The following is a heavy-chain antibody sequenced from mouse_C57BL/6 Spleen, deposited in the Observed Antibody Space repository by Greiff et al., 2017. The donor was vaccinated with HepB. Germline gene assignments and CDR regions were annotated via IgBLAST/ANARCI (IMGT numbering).Heavy chain of an antibody. CDR1: GYTFTSYW. Sequence: VQLQQPGAELVKPGASVKLSCKASGYTFTSYWMHWVKQRPGRGLEWIGRIDPNSGGTKYNEKFKSKATLTVDNPSSTAYIQLSSLTSEDSAVYYCARPRYYGREDFDYWGQGTTLTVSS. CDR2: IDPNSGGT. V-gene: IGHV1-72*01. CDR3: ARPRYYGREDFDY. D-gene: IGHD1-1*01. J-gene: IGHJ2*01.